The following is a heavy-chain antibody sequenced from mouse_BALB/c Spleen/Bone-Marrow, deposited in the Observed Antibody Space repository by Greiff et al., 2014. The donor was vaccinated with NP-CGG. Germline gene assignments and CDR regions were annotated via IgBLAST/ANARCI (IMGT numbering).Heavy chain of an antibody. V-gene: IGHV7-3*02. Sequence: DVKLVESGGGLVQPGGSLRLSCATSGFTFTDYYMNWVRQPPGKALEWLGFIRNKANGYTTEYSASVKGRFTISRDNSQNILYLKMNTLRAEDSATCYCARDKGRVFFDYWGQGTTLTVSS. CDR2: IRNKANGYTT. CDR3: ARDKGRVFFDY. CDR1: GFTFTDYY. J-gene: IGHJ2*01.